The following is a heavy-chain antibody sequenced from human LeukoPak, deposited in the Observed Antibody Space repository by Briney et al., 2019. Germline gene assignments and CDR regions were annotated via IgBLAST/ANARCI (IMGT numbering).Heavy chain of an antibody. D-gene: IGHD5-24*01. CDR1: GYSIISYY. CDR3: ARVGRDGYDFHY. V-gene: IGHV4-59*12. Sequence: SETLSLTCSVSGYSIISYYWSWIRQPPGKGLEWIGDISYRGSTNYNPSLKSRVTISVDTSKNQFSLNLSSVTAADTAVYYCARVGRDGYDFHYWGQGTLVTVSS. CDR2: ISYRGST. J-gene: IGHJ4*02.